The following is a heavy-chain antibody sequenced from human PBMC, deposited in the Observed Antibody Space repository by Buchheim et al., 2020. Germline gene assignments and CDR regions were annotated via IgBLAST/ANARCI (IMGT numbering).Heavy chain of an antibody. CDR1: GYTFTSYY. J-gene: IGHJ4*02. V-gene: IGHV1-46*03. CDR3: AREATFYGDYVTAYFDY. CDR2: INPSGGST. D-gene: IGHD4-17*01. Sequence: QVQLVQSGAEVKKPGASVKVSCKASGYTFTSYYMHWVRQAPGQGLEWMGIINPSGGSTSYAQKFQGRVTMTRGTSTSTGYMELSSLRSEDTAVYYCAREATFYGDYVTAYFDYWGQGTL.